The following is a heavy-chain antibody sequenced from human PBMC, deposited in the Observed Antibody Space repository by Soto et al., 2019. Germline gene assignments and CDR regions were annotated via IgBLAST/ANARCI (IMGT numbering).Heavy chain of an antibody. CDR1: GFSLSNARMG. Sequence: QVTXXXSXPVLVKPTETLTLTCTVSGFSLSNARMGVSWIRQPPGKALEWLAHIFSNDEKSYSTSLKSRLTISKYTAKSHIVLTITNMDTVHTATYYCARDDRIAVAGTNWFDPWGQGTLVTVSS. D-gene: IGHD6-13*01. CDR2: IFSNDEK. CDR3: ARDDRIAVAGTNWFDP. V-gene: IGHV2-26*01. J-gene: IGHJ5*02.